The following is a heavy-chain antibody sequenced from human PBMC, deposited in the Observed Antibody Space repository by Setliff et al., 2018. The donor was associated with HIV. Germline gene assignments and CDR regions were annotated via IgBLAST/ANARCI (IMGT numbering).Heavy chain of an antibody. CDR2: ISSSSSSYT. CDR3: ARRTGRADDAFDI. V-gene: IGHV3-11*06. CDR1: GFTFSDYY. D-gene: IGHD7-27*01. Sequence: GGSLRLSCAASGFTFSDYYMSWIRQAPGKGLEWVSYISSSSSSYTNYADSVKGRFTISGDNAKNSLYLQMNSLRAEDTAVYYCARRTGRADDAFDIWGQGTMVTVSS. J-gene: IGHJ3*02.